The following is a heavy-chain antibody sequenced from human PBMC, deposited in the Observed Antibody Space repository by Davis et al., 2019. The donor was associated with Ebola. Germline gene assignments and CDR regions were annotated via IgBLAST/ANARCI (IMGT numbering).Heavy chain of an antibody. V-gene: IGHV3-73*01. CDR1: GFTFSGSA. Sequence: GESLKISCAASGFTFSGSAMHWVRQASGKGLEWVGRIRSKANSYATAYAASVKGRFTISRDDSKNTAYLQMNSLKTEDTAVYYCTTTTTASDYWGRGTLVTVSS. CDR3: TTTTTASDY. CDR2: IRSKANSYAT. D-gene: IGHD4-11*01. J-gene: IGHJ4*02.